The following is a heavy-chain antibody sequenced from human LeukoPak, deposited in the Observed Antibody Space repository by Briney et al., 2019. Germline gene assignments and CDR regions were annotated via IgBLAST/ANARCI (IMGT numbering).Heavy chain of an antibody. Sequence: TGGSLRLSCAATGFTFSNYAIHWGRQAPGKGLEWVAFISDDGSRQHYADSVKGRFTISRDNSKNTLNLQMNSLRAEDTAVYYCARGPWDIVATIDFDHWGQGTLVTVSS. V-gene: IGHV3-30-3*01. J-gene: IGHJ4*02. D-gene: IGHD5-12*01. CDR1: GFTFSNYA. CDR2: ISDDGSRQ. CDR3: ARGPWDIVATIDFDH.